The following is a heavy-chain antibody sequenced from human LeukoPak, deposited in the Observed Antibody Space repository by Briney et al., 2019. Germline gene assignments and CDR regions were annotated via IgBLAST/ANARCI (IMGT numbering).Heavy chain of an antibody. V-gene: IGHV1-8*01. J-gene: IGHJ4*02. CDR3: ARDQEGFDY. CDR2: MKSNNGHT. Sequence: GASVKVSCKASGYTFTSFDFNWVRQATGQGLEWMGWMKSNNGHTGYAQKFQGRVTMTRDTSTTTVHMELRGLRSEDTAVYYCARDQEGFDYWGQGTVVTVSS. CDR1: GYTFTSFD.